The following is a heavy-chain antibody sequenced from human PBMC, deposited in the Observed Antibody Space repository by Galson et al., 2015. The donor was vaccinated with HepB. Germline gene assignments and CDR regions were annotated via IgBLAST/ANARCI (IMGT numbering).Heavy chain of an antibody. Sequence: SVKVSCKVSGYTFTNYGVSWVRQAPGQGLEWMGWISTNNANTKYAQKFQGRVTMTTDTSTGTAYMDLRSLRPDDTAVYYCARDQEGKDYDFWSGLGPPRAYFDYWGQGTLVTVSS. CDR2: ISTNNANT. J-gene: IGHJ4*02. D-gene: IGHD3-3*01. CDR3: ARDQEGKDYDFWSGLGPPRAYFDY. V-gene: IGHV1-18*01. CDR1: GYTFTNYG.